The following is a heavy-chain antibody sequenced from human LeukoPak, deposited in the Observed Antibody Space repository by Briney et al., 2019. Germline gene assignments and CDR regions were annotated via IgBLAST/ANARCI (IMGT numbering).Heavy chain of an antibody. V-gene: IGHV3-74*01. CDR1: GFTFSGCW. Sequence: GGSLRLSCVASGFTFSGCWMHWVRQVPGKGLVWVSRINSDGSSTRYADSVKGRFTISRDNAKNSLYLQMNSLRAEDTAVYYCARGDYWGQGTLVTVSS. CDR2: INSDGSST. CDR3: ARGDY. J-gene: IGHJ4*02.